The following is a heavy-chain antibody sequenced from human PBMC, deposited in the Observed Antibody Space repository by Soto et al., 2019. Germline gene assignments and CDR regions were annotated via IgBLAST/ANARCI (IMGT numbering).Heavy chain of an antibody. CDR3: AKVTHRGPIAVAGPLGS. D-gene: IGHD6-19*01. V-gene: IGHV1-46*01. CDR2: FNPSGLST. Sequence: QVHLVESGAEVQKPGASVNVSCHASGSITNHHMHWVRQAPGQGLEWMGIFNPSGLSTTYAQKFQGRVTITRDTSTSTVYMELSSLTSEDTAVYFCAKVTHRGPIAVAGPLGSWGQGTLVIVSS. CDR1: GSITNHH. J-gene: IGHJ4*02.